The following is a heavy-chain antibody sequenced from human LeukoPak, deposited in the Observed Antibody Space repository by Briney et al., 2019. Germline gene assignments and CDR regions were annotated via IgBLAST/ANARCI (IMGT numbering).Heavy chain of an antibody. CDR1: GFTFSSYS. V-gene: IGHV3-21*01. CDR3: ARVDSGYDAVAQFDY. J-gene: IGHJ4*02. CDR2: ISSSSSYI. D-gene: IGHD5-12*01. Sequence: GGSLRLSCAASGFTFSSYSMNWVRQAPGKGLEWVSSISSSSSYIYYADSVKGRFTISRDNAKNSLYLQMNSLRAEDTAVYYCARVDSGYDAVAQFDYWGQGTLVTVSS.